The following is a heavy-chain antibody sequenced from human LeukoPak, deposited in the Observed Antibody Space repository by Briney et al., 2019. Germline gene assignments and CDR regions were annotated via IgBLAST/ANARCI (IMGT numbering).Heavy chain of an antibody. CDR3: ARAPAGMDV. J-gene: IGHJ6*02. Sequence: SVKVSCKASGYTFTSYGISWVRQAPGQGLEWMGRIIPILGLVDYGQKFQGRLTITADKSTTTAYMELSSLISEDTAVYYCARAPAGMDVWGQGTTVTVSS. CDR2: IIPILGLV. CDR1: GYTFTSYG. V-gene: IGHV1-69*04. D-gene: IGHD1-14*01.